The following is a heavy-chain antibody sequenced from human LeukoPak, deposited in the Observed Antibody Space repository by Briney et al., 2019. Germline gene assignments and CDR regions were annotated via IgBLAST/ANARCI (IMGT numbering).Heavy chain of an antibody. CDR2: INSDGSSA. V-gene: IGHV3-74*01. CDR3: AKDKSTAMVWYYFDY. Sequence: GGSLRLSCGASGFTFSSHRMHWVRQAPGEAPAWVSRINSDGSSAVYADSVKGRFTISRDNSKNTLYLQMNSLRAEDTAVYYCAKDKSTAMVWYYFDYWGQGTLITVSS. CDR1: GFTFSSHR. D-gene: IGHD5-18*01. J-gene: IGHJ4*02.